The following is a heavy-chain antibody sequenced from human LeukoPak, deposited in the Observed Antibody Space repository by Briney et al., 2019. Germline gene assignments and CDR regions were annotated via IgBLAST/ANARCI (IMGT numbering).Heavy chain of an antibody. Sequence: GPSWKSSCKVLGNPFTGNYINWGRQAPDQGLEGRGWINPNSGGTNYAQKFQGRVTMTRDTSISTAYMELSRLRSDDTAVYYCARGPRADYYYGMDVWGQGTTVTVSS. CDR2: INPNSGGT. CDR1: GNPFTGNY. J-gene: IGHJ6*02. V-gene: IGHV1-2*02. CDR3: ARGPRADYYYGMDV.